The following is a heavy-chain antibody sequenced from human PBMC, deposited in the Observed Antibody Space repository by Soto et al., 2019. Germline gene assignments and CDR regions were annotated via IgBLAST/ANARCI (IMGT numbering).Heavy chain of an antibody. CDR3: AKDNGSGCDWLRVGDASDI. V-gene: IGHV1-69*04. CDR1: GGTFSSYT. D-gene: IGHD5-12*01. Sequence: SVKVSCKASGGTFSSYTISWVRQAPGQGLEWMGRIIPILGIANYAQKFQGRVTITADKSTSTAYMELSSLRSEDTAVYYCAKDNGSGCDWLRVGDASDIWGQGTMVTVSS. J-gene: IGHJ3*02. CDR2: IIPILGIA.